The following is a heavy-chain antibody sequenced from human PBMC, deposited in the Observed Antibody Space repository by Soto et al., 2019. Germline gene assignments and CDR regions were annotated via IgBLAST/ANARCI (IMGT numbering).Heavy chain of an antibody. CDR1: GFTFSSYA. Sequence: GESLKISCAASGFTFSSYAMSWVRQAPGKGLEWVSAISGSGGSTYYADSVKGRFTISRDNSKNTLYLQMNSLRAEDKAVYYCAKAGYYDSSGYYYFDYWGQGTLVNVSS. J-gene: IGHJ4*02. CDR3: AKAGYYDSSGYYYFDY. D-gene: IGHD3-22*01. CDR2: ISGSGGST. V-gene: IGHV3-23*01.